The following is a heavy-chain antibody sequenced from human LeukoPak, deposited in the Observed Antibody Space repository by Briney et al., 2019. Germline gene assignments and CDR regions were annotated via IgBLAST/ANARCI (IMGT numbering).Heavy chain of an antibody. Sequence: PSETLSLTCTVSGGSISSYYWSWIRQPPGKGLEWIGYIYYSGSTNYNPSLKSRVTISVDTSKNQFSLKLSSVTAADTAVYYCARDWYCSSSICYTDRNWFDPWGQGTLVTVSS. CDR3: ARDWYCSSSICYTDRNWFDP. CDR1: GGSISSYY. D-gene: IGHD2-2*02. CDR2: IYYSGST. J-gene: IGHJ5*02. V-gene: IGHV4-59*01.